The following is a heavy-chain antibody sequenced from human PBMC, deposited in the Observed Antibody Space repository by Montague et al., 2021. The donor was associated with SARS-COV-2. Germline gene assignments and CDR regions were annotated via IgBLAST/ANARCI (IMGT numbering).Heavy chain of an antibody. CDR2: IRKDGSEQ. J-gene: IGHJ3*02. CDR1: EFSFRDYW. D-gene: IGHD2-2*01. Sequence: SLRLSCAASEFSFRDYWMTWVRQAPGKGLEWVANIRKDGSEQNYVDSVRGRFTISRDNAKNLLYLEMNGLRAEDTAVYHCVRDWTYASGSRYYDVFDMWGQGTVVTVSS. V-gene: IGHV3-7*03. CDR3: VRDWTYASGSRYYDVFDM.